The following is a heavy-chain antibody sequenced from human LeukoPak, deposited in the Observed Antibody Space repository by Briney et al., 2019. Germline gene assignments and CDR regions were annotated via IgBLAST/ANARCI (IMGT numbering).Heavy chain of an antibody. V-gene: IGHV1-2*06. CDR2: INPNSGGT. Sequence: ASVKVSCKASGYTFTGYYMHWVRQAPGQGLEWMGRINPNSGGTNYAQKFQGRVTMTRDTSISTAYMELSRLRSDDTAVYYCATDAYYYDSSGYSTSVHYFDHWGQGTQVTVSS. CDR3: ATDAYYYDSSGYSTSVHYFDH. CDR1: GYTFTGYY. J-gene: IGHJ4*02. D-gene: IGHD3-22*01.